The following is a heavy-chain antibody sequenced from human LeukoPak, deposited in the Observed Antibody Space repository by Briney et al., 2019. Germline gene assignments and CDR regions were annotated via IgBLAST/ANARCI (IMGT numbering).Heavy chain of an antibody. J-gene: IGHJ4*02. Sequence: GGSLTLSCAASGITFSHSWMSWVRQAPGKGLEWVSYISSSSSTIYYADSVKGRFTISRDNAKNSMYLQINSLSAETTAVYYCASASTIFDYWGQGTLVTVSS. CDR3: ASASTIFDY. V-gene: IGHV3-48*04. D-gene: IGHD3-9*01. CDR1: GITFSHSW. CDR2: ISSSSSTI.